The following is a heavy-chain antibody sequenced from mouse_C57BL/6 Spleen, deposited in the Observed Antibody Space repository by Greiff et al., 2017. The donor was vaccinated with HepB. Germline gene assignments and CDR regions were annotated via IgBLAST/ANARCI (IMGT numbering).Heavy chain of an antibody. CDR2: ISSGSSTI. Sequence: DVMLVESGGGLVKPGGSLKLSCAASGFTFSDYGMHWVRQAPEKGLEWVAYISSGSSTIYYADTVKGRFTISRDNAKNNLFLQMTSLRSEDTAMYYGARPSGTRGDWYCDVWGTGTTVTVST. CDR1: GFTFSDYG. V-gene: IGHV5-17*01. CDR3: ARPSGTRGDWYCDV. D-gene: IGHD4-1*01. J-gene: IGHJ1*03.